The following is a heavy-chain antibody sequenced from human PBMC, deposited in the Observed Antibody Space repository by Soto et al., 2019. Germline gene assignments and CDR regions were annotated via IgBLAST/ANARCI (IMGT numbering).Heavy chain of an antibody. CDR2: IRGRGGST. CDR1: GFTFSSYA. Sequence: EVQLLESGGGLVQPGGSLRLSCAASGFTFSSYAMSWVRQAPGKGLEWVSAIRGRGGSTYYADSVKGRFTISRDTSKNKLYLQMTSPRAEDKAVYYWANDHRYSSSWYGRARRFDYWGQGTLVTVSS. V-gene: IGHV3-23*01. D-gene: IGHD6-13*01. CDR3: ANDHRYSSSWYGRARRFDY. J-gene: IGHJ4*02.